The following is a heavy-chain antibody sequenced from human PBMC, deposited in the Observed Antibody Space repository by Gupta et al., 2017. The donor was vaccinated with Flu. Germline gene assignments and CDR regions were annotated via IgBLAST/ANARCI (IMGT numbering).Heavy chain of an antibody. J-gene: IGHJ4*02. Sequence: QVQLVESGGGVVQSGRSLRLSCAASGFIFSSYGMHWVRQAPGKGMEWVADISLDGGNEYYADSVKGRFTISRDNSKNTLYLQMNSVRDEDSAVYYCAKDPGGYSYGYFDSWGQGTLVTASS. V-gene: IGHV3-30*18. D-gene: IGHD5-18*01. CDR3: AKDPGGYSYGYFDS. CDR1: GFIFSSYG. CDR2: ISLDGGNE.